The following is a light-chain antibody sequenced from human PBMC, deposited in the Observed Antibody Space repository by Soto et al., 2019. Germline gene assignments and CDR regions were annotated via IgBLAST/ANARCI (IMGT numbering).Light chain of an antibody. CDR3: QHSYITPRYT. CDR2: ASY. CDR1: QSISSH. J-gene: IGKJ2*01. Sequence: DIQITQSPSSLSASVGDRVTITCRASQSISSHLNWYQHKPGRPPRLLIFASYILEGGVPSRFSGSGSVTYFTLTLESLQPEDVATYYCQHSYITPRYTFGQGTKVEI. V-gene: IGKV1-39*01.